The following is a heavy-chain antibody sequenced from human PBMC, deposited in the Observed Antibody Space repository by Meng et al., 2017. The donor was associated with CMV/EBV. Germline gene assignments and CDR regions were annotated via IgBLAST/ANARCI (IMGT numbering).Heavy chain of an antibody. CDR1: GGSISSSSYY. Sequence: GGSISSSSYYWGWIRQPPGKGLEWIGSIYYSGSTYYNPSLKSRVTISVDTSKNQFSLKLSSVTAADTAVYYCAKGSRVGATRGPFDYWGQGTLVTVSS. CDR2: IYYSGST. D-gene: IGHD1-26*01. J-gene: IGHJ4*02. CDR3: AKGSRVGATRGPFDY. V-gene: IGHV4-39*01.